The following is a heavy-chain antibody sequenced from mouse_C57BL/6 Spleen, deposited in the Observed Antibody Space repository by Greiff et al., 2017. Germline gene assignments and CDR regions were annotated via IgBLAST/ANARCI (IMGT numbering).Heavy chain of an antibody. CDR1: GFTFSDYY. CDR3: ARHYYGNWYFDV. D-gene: IGHD2-1*01. V-gene: IGHV5-12*01. Sequence: EVQLMESGGGLVQPGGSLKLSCAASGFTFSDYYMYWVRQTPEKRLEWVAYISNGGGSTYYPGTVKGRFTISRDNAKNTLYLQMSRLKSEDTAMYYCARHYYGNWYFDVWGTGTTVTVSS. CDR2: ISNGGGST. J-gene: IGHJ1*03.